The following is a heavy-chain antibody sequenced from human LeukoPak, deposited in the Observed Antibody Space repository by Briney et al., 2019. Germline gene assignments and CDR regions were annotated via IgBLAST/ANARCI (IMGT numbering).Heavy chain of an antibody. V-gene: IGHV1-46*01. CDR2: INPSGGST. CDR1: GYTFTSYY. CDR3: ARGPDGDGWYSYYFDY. Sequence: ASVKVSCKASGYTFTSYYMHWVRQAPGQGLEWMGIINPSGGSTSYAQKFQGRVTMTRDTSTSTVYMELSSPRSEDTAVYYCARGPDGDGWYSYYFDYWGQGTLVTVSS. D-gene: IGHD6-19*01. J-gene: IGHJ4*02.